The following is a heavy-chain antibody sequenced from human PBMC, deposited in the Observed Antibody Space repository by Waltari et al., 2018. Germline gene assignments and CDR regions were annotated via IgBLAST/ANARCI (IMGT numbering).Heavy chain of an antibody. J-gene: IGHJ3*02. CDR3: ASSKTGNDAFDI. V-gene: IGHV4-61*02. Sequence: QVQLQESGPGLVKPSQTLSLTCTVSGGSISSGSYYWSWIRQPAGKGLEWIGRIYTSGSTNYNPPLKSRVTISVDTSKNQFSLKLSSVTAADTAVYYCASSKTGNDAFDIWGQGTMVTVSS. CDR1: GGSISSGSYY. CDR2: IYTSGST.